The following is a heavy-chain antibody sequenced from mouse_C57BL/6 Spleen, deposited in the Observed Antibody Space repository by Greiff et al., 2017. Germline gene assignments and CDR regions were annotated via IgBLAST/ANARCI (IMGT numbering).Heavy chain of an antibody. Sequence: EVQLQQSGAELVRPGASVKLSCTASGFNIKDDYMHWVKQRPEQGLEWIGWIDPENGDTEYDSKFQGKATITADTSSNTASLQLSSLTSEDTAVYYCTSYDGHSGSLFDYWGQGTTLTGAS. J-gene: IGHJ2*01. D-gene: IGHD2-3*01. CDR2: IDPENGDT. V-gene: IGHV14-4*01. CDR1: GFNIKDDY. CDR3: TSYDGHSGSLFDY.